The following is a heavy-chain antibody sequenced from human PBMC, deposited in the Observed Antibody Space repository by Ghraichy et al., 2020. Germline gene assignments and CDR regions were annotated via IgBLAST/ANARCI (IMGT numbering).Heavy chain of an antibody. CDR2: IYYRGST. CDR3: ARANNPIYYSSYSLDV. CDR1: RGSVSSGSYH. J-gene: IGHJ6*02. Sequence: SETLSLTCTVSRGSVSSGSYHWSWVRQPPGKGLEWIGYIYYRGSTSYNPSLKSRVSISVDTSKNQFSLKLSSVTAADTAVYYCARANNPIYYSSYSLDVWGQGTTVTVSS. V-gene: IGHV4-61*01.